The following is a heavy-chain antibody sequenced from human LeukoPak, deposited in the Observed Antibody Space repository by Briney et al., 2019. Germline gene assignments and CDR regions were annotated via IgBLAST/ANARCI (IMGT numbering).Heavy chain of an antibody. CDR2: IYCSGTT. CDR3: ARRSPYSTGWSSYFDY. CDR1: GGSISSTNW. J-gene: IGHJ4*02. V-gene: IGHV4-4*02. D-gene: IGHD6-19*01. Sequence: SGTLSLTCAVSGGSISSTNWWSWVRQPPGKGLEWIGEIYCSGTTNYKPSLKSRVTISLDKSRNHFSLKLTSVTAADSAVYYCARRSPYSTGWSSYFDYWGQGALVTVSS.